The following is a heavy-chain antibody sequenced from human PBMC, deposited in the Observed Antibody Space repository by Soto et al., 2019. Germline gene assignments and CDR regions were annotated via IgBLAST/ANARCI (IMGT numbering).Heavy chain of an antibody. D-gene: IGHD6-19*01. CDR3: AKAGFSSGWYDF. J-gene: IGHJ4*02. V-gene: IGHV3-23*01. CDR2: IRGSGSST. CDR1: GFTFRSYA. Sequence: EVQLLQSGGGLVQPGGSLRLSCAASGFTFRSYAMSWVRQAPGKGLEWISDIRGSGSSTNYVDSVKGRFTIPRDQSKNTVYLQMNSLRAEDTGVYYCAKAGFSSGWYDFWGQGTLVTVSS.